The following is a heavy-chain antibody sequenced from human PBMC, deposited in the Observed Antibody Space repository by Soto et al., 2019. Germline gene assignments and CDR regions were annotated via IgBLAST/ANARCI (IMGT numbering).Heavy chain of an antibody. CDR2: LTGSSSNI. Sequence: EVQLLESGGGLVQPGGSLRLSCAASGFSFRNYAMSWVRQAPGKGLEWFSTLTGSSSNIYYADSVKGRFAISRDKSRNTLYLQMNSLTAEDTAVYYCANGRATYGLLTHDYWGQGTLVTVSS. V-gene: IGHV3-23*01. D-gene: IGHD3-10*01. CDR3: ANGRATYGLLTHDY. CDR1: GFSFRNYA. J-gene: IGHJ4*02.